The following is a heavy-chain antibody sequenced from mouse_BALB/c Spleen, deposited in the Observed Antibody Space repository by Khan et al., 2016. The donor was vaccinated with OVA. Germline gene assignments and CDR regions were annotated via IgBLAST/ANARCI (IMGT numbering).Heavy chain of an antibody. J-gene: IGHJ3*01. D-gene: IGHD2-1*01. CDR3: ARGYVGNYEFAY. CDR2: IFPGTGTT. CDR1: GYTFTNYW. V-gene: IGHV1S132*01. Sequence: VQLQESEAELVKPGASVKLSCKTSGYTFTNYWIQWIKQRPGQGLEWIGEIFPGTGTTYYNENFKGKTTLTIDTSSTTAYMQLSSLTSEDSAVYFCARGYVGNYEFAYWGQGTLVTVSA.